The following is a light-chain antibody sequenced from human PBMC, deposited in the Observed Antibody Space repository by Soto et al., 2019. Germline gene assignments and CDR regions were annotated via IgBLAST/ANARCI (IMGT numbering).Light chain of an antibody. J-gene: IGLJ1*01. CDR2: DVS. CDR3: CSYAGSYTFDGYV. V-gene: IGLV2-11*01. CDR1: ISYVFVYNY. Sequence: QSVLTQPRSVSWSPGQSFTISFTGTISYVFVYNYVSWYQQHPGKAPKLMIYDVSKRTSGVPDRFSGSKSGNTASLTIYGLQAKDEADYYCCSYAGSYTFDGYVFGTWTKVTVL.